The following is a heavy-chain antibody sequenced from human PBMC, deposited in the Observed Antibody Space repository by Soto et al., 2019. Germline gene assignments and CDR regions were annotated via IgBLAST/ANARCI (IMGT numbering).Heavy chain of an antibody. D-gene: IGHD3-10*01. V-gene: IGHV4-30-2*01. Sequence: QLQLQESGSGLVKPSQTLSLTCAVSGGSISSGGYSWSWIRQPPGKGLEWIGYIYHSGSTYYNPSLKSRVTISVDRSKNQFSPKLSSVTAADTAVYYCASDYYGSGSYYHYYYYYGIDVWGQGTTVTVSS. CDR2: IYHSGST. J-gene: IGHJ6*02. CDR1: GGSISSGGYS. CDR3: ASDYYGSGSYYHYYYYYGIDV.